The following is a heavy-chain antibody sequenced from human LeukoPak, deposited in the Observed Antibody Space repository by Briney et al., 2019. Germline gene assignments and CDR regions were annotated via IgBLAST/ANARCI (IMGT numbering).Heavy chain of an antibody. Sequence: ASVKVSCKASGYTFTSYDINWVRQAPGQGLEWMGWINPNSGGTNYAQKFQGRVTMTRDTSISTAYMELSRLRSDDTAVYYCARGGFWSGYIDYWGQGTLVTVSS. D-gene: IGHD3-3*01. J-gene: IGHJ4*02. V-gene: IGHV1-2*02. CDR3: ARGGFWSGYIDY. CDR2: INPNSGGT. CDR1: GYTFTSYD.